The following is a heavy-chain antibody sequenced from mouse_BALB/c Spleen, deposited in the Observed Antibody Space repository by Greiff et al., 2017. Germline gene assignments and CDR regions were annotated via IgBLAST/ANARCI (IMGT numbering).Heavy chain of an antibody. V-gene: IGHV1-4*02. CDR2: INPSSGYT. CDR3: AGYYGSSWAWFAY. J-gene: IGHJ3*01. D-gene: IGHD1-1*01. Sequence: QVQLKESAAELARPGASVKMSCKASGYTFTSYTMHWVKQRPGQGLEWIGYINPSSGYTEYNQKFKDKTTLTADKSSSTAYMQLSSLTSEDSAVYYCAGYYGSSWAWFAYWGQGTLVTVSA. CDR1: GYTFTSYT.